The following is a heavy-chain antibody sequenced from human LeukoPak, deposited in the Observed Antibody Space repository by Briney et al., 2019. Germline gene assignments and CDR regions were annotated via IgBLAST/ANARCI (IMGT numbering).Heavy chain of an antibody. D-gene: IGHD3-22*01. Sequence: GGSLRLSCAASGFTFSSYSMNWVRQAPGKGLEWVSSISSSSSYIYYADSVKGRFTISRDNAKNSLYLQMNSLRAEDTAVYYCAKDGYYYDSSGLNYFDYWGQGTLVTVSS. CDR3: AKDGYYYDSSGLNYFDY. CDR1: GFTFSSYS. CDR2: ISSSSSYI. J-gene: IGHJ4*02. V-gene: IGHV3-21*01.